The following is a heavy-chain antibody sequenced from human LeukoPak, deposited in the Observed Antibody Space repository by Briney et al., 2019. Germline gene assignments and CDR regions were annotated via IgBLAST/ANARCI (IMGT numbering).Heavy chain of an antibody. V-gene: IGHV3-74*01. D-gene: IGHD3-9*01. CDR3: ARGLRYFDWTFDY. Sequence: GGSLRLSCAASGFTFSSYSMNWVRQAPGKGLVWVSRINHDGISTAYADSVKGRFTISRDNAKNTLYLQMNSLRVEDTAVYYCARGLRYFDWTFDYWGQGTLVTVSS. CDR1: GFTFSSYS. J-gene: IGHJ4*02. CDR2: INHDGIST.